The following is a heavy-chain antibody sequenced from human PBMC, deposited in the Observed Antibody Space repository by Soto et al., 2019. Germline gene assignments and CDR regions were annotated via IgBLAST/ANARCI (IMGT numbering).Heavy chain of an antibody. J-gene: IGHJ5*02. D-gene: IGHD6-6*01. V-gene: IGHV2-5*01. CDR3: AHRRWIAARLEWFDP. CDR1: GFSLSTSGVG. CDR2: IYWNDDK. Sequence: SGPTLVNPTQTLTLTCTFSGFSLSTSGVGVGWIRQPPGKALEWLALIYWNDDKRYSPSLKSRLTITKDTSKNQVVLTMTNMDPVDTATYYCAHRRWIAARLEWFDPWGQGTLVTVSS.